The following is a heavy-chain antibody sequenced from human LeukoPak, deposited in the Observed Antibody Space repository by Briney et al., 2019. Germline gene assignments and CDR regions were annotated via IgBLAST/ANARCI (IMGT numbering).Heavy chain of an antibody. V-gene: IGHV3-23*01. D-gene: IGHD3-22*01. CDR1: GFTFSSYA. CDR2: ISGSGGST. CDR3: AKTPSSDSSGYWADYYYGMDV. J-gene: IGHJ6*02. Sequence: GGSLRLSCVASGFTFSSYAMSWVRQAPGKGLEWASAISGSGGSTYYADSVKGRFTISRDNSKNTLYLQMNSLRAEDTAVYYCAKTPSSDSSGYWADYYYGMDVWGQGITVTVSS.